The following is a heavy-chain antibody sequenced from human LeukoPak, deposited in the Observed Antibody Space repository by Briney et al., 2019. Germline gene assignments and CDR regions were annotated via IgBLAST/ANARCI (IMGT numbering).Heavy chain of an antibody. CDR3: ASLTVTLGYYYYMDV. Sequence: SETLSLTCAVYGGSFSGYYWSWIRQPPGKGLEWIGEINHSGSTNYNPSLKSRVTISVDTSKNQFSLKLSSVTAADTAVYYCASLTVTLGYYYYMDVWGKGTTVTVSS. V-gene: IGHV4-34*01. CDR2: INHSGST. J-gene: IGHJ6*03. CDR1: GGSFSGYY. D-gene: IGHD4-17*01.